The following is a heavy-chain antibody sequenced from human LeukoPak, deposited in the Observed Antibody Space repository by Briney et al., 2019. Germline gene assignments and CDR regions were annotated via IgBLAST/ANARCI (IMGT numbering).Heavy chain of an antibody. D-gene: IGHD3-16*02. Sequence: PSETLSLTCTVSGYSISSGYYWGWIRQPPGKGLEWIGSIYYSGSTYYNPSLKSRVTISVDTSKNQFSLKLSSVTAADTAVYYCARDTRLSVFLHAAFDIWGQGTMVTVSS. CDR3: ARDTRLSVFLHAAFDI. V-gene: IGHV4-38-2*02. J-gene: IGHJ3*02. CDR2: IYYSGST. CDR1: GYSISSGYY.